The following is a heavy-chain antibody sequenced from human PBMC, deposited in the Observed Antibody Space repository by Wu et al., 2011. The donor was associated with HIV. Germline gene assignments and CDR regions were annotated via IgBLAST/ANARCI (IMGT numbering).Heavy chain of an antibody. Sequence: QVQLMQSGAEVRKPGASVKVSCKASGYTFTAYYIHWVRQAPGQGLEWMGWINPNSGGTNYSQKFQGRVTMTRDTSMSTAYMELSSLTSDDTAVYYCARDLGGDEDCWGQGNPGHRLP. J-gene: IGHJ4*02. CDR3: ARDLGGDEDC. V-gene: IGHV1-2*02. CDR1: GYTFTAYY. CDR2: INPNSGGT. D-gene: IGHD2-21*01.